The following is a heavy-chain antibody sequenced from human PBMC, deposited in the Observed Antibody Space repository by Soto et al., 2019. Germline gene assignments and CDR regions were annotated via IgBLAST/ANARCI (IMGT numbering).Heavy chain of an antibody. CDR1: GYTLTELS. D-gene: IGHD3-22*01. CDR2: FDPEDGET. V-gene: IGHV1-24*01. J-gene: IGHJ4*02. CDR3: ATYKYYYDSSALGSFDY. Sequence: ASVKVSCKVSGYTLTELSMHWVRQAPGKGLEWMGGFDPEDGETIYAQKFQGRVTMTEDTSTDTAYMELSSLRSEDTAVYYCATYKYYYDSSALGSFDYWGQGTLVTVSS.